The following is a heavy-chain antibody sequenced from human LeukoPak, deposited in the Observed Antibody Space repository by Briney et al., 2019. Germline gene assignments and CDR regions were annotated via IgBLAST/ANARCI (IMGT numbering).Heavy chain of an antibody. CDR3: ARVGGYCSGGSCYSGYYFDY. V-gene: IGHV4-30-2*01. CDR2: IYHSGST. CDR1: GGSISSGGYS. Sequence: SETLSLTCAVSGGSISSGGYSWSWIRQPPGKGLEWIGYIYHSGSTYYNPSLKSRVTISVDRSKNQFSLKLSSVTAADTAVYYCARVGGYCSGGSCYSGYYFDYWGQGTLVTVSS. D-gene: IGHD2-15*01. J-gene: IGHJ4*02.